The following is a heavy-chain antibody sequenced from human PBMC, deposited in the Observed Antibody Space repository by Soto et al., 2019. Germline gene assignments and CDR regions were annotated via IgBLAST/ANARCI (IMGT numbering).Heavy chain of an antibody. D-gene: IGHD6-19*01. CDR2: ISYDGTNK. CDR1: GFTFSSYA. J-gene: IGHJ4*02. CDR3: ARQLAVTGSRRAFDL. Sequence: QVQLVESGGGVVQPGKSLILSCAASGFTFSSYAMHWVRQAPGKGLEWVAVISYDGTNKYYADSVEGRFTISRDNSKNTLFLQMNSLRAEDTAVYYCARQLAVTGSRRAFDLWGQGTLVTVSS. V-gene: IGHV3-30-3*01.